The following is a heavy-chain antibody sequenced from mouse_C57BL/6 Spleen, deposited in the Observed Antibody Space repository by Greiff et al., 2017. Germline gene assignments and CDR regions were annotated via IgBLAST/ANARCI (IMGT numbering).Heavy chain of an antibody. J-gene: IGHJ3*01. CDR3: ERSPYDYDGAWFAY. D-gene: IGHD2-4*01. V-gene: IGHV7-3*01. CDR2: IRNKANGYTT. CDR1: GFTFTDYY. Sequence: EVKLMESGGGLVQPGGSLSLSCAASGFTFTDYYMSWVRQPPGKALEWLGFIRNKANGYTTEYSASVKGRFTISRDNSQSILYLQMNALRAEDSATYYCERSPYDYDGAWFAYWGQGTLVTVSA.